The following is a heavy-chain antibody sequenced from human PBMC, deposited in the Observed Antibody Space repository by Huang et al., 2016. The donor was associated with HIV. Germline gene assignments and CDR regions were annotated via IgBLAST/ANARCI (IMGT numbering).Heavy chain of an antibody. V-gene: IGHV5-51*01. CDR3: ARLSTTWYFDY. Sequence: EVQLVRSGAEVKKPGESLKISCKGSGYSFTSYWIGWVRQWPGKGLEWMGIIYPGDSDTRYSPSFQGKVTISADTSISTAYLQWSSLKASDTAMYYGARLSTTWYFDYWGQGTLVTVSS. CDR1: GYSFTSYW. D-gene: IGHD1-1*01. J-gene: IGHJ4*02. CDR2: IYPGDSDT.